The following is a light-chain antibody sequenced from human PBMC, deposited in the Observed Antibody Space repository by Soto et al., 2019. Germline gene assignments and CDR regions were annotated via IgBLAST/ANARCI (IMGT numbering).Light chain of an antibody. CDR1: SSDVGGYNY. V-gene: IGLV2-8*01. J-gene: IGLJ1*01. Sequence: SALTQPPSASGSPGQSVTISCTGTSSDVGGYNYVSWYQQHPGKAPKVMIYEVNKRPSGVPDRFSGSKSGNTASLTVSGLQAEDEADYYCSSYAGTNILYVFGTGTKLTVL. CDR3: SSYAGTNILYV. CDR2: EVN.